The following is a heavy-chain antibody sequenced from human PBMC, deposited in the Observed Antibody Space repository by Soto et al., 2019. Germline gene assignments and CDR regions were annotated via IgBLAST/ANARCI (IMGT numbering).Heavy chain of an antibody. Sequence: SQTLSLTCVVSGGPVSGGDLYWGWIRHRPENGLDLIANVYHTGTTYYNPSLKSRVSMPVDTSQNQFSLILASVTAADTAVYYCARALVTDYNSRDYHYYFAMDVWGQGTSVTVSS. CDR3: ARALVTDYNSRDYHYYFAMDV. J-gene: IGHJ6*02. V-gene: IGHV4-31*02. CDR1: GGPVSGGDLY. D-gene: IGHD3-22*01. CDR2: VYHTGTT.